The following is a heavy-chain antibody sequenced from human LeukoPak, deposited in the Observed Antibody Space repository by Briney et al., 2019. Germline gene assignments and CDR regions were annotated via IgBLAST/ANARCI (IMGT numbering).Heavy chain of an antibody. Sequence: SQTLSLTCTVSGGSFSSGPYYWSWLRQPAGKGLEWIGRIYTSGSTNYNPSLKSRVAMSVDTSKNQFSLKLSSVTAADTAVYYCARDTVFMVRGVNNWFDPWGQGTLVTVSS. CDR2: IYTSGST. CDR1: GGSFSSGPYY. J-gene: IGHJ5*02. CDR3: ARDTVFMVRGVNNWFDP. D-gene: IGHD3-10*01. V-gene: IGHV4-61*02.